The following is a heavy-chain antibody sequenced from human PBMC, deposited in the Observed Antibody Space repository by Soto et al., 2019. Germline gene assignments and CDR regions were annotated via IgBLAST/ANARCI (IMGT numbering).Heavy chain of an antibody. Sequence: PXESLKISCKGSGYSVTSYWIGWVRQMPGKGLEWMGIIYPGDSDTRYSPSFQGQVTISADKSISTAYLQWSSLKASDTAMYYCARTYGGNSFGRAFDIWGQGAMVTVSS. CDR1: GYSVTSYW. CDR3: ARTYGGNSFGRAFDI. J-gene: IGHJ3*02. CDR2: IYPGDSDT. V-gene: IGHV5-51*01. D-gene: IGHD2-21*02.